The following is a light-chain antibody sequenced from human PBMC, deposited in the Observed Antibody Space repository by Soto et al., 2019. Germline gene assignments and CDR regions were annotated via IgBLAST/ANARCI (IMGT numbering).Light chain of an antibody. CDR3: QQYKNWPPIT. Sequence: EIVMTQSPATLYVSPGERATLSCRASQSVSSNLAWYQQKPGQAPRLLIYGASTRATGIPARFSGSGSGTEFTLTISSLQSEDFAVYYCQQYKNWPPITFGQGTRVEIK. CDR1: QSVSSN. V-gene: IGKV3-15*01. CDR2: GAS. J-gene: IGKJ5*01.